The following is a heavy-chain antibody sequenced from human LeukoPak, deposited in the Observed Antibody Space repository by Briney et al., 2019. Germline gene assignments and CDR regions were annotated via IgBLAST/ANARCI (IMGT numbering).Heavy chain of an antibody. J-gene: IGHJ4*02. Sequence: SETLSLTCAVYGGSFSGYYWSWIRQPPGKGLEWIGEINHSGSTTYNPSLKSRVTISVDTSKNQFSLKLSSVTAADTAVYYCAKVWRGYSYDYWGQGTLVTVSS. CDR2: INHSGST. CDR1: GGSFSGYY. CDR3: AKVWRGYSYDY. D-gene: IGHD5-18*01. V-gene: IGHV4-34*01.